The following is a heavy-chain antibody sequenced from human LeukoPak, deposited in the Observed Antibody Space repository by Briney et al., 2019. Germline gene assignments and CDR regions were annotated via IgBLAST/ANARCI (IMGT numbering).Heavy chain of an antibody. J-gene: IGHJ4*02. CDR1: GYTFTSYD. CDR2: ISAYNDNT. V-gene: IGHV1-18*01. Sequence: ASVKVSCKASGYTFTSYDINWVRQATGQGLEWMGWISAYNDNTDYAQKLQDRVTMTTDTSTSTAYMELRSLRSDDTAVYYCARDHLGSGSYSSGERVYWGQGTLVTVSS. CDR3: ARDHLGSGSYSSGERVY. D-gene: IGHD1-26*01.